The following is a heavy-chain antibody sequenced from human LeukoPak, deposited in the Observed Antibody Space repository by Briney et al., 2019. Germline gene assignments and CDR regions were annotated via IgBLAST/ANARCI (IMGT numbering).Heavy chain of an antibody. CDR1: GYTFSNYY. CDR2: IYPGDSDT. J-gene: IGHJ5*02. CDR3: ARVVADNWFDP. Sequence: GESLKISCNGSGYTFSNYYIAWVRQMPGKGLEWMGIIYPGDSDTRYSPSFRGQVTISADKSISTAYLQWSSLKASDTAMYYCARVVADNWFDPWGQGTLVTVSS. D-gene: IGHD2-15*01. V-gene: IGHV5-51*01.